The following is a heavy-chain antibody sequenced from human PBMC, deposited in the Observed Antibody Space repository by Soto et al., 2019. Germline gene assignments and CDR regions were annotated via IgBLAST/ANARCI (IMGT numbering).Heavy chain of an antibody. D-gene: IGHD5-12*01. CDR2: ITKSSRTI. Sequence: GGSLRLSCAASGLTFSSYSMNWVRQAPGKGLEWISYITKSSRTIYYADSVKGRFTISRDNAKNSLYLQMNSLRAEDTAVYYCTRDHGYGYGMGVWGQGTTVTVSS. CDR3: TRDHGYGYGMGV. J-gene: IGHJ6*02. V-gene: IGHV3-48*01. CDR1: GLTFSSYS.